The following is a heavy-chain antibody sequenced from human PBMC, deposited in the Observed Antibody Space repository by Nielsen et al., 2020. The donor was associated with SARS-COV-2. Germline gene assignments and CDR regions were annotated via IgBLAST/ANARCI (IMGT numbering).Heavy chain of an antibody. V-gene: IGHV1-69*04. CDR2: IIPILGIA. Sequence: SVKVSCKASGDTFSSYAISWARQAPGQGLEWMGRIIPILGIANYAQKFQGRVTITADKSTSTAYMELSSLRSEDTAVYYCASGSIAAAGTDNWFDPWGQGTLVTVSS. CDR1: GDTFSSYA. J-gene: IGHJ5*02. CDR3: ASGSIAAAGTDNWFDP. D-gene: IGHD6-13*01.